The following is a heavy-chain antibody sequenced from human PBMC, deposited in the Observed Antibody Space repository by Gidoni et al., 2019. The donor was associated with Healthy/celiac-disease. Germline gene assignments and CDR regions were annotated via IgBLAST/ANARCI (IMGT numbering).Heavy chain of an antibody. V-gene: IGHV3-23*01. J-gene: IGHJ4*02. CDR1: GFTFSSYA. CDR3: AKGIVRIAAAGPLDY. D-gene: IGHD6-13*01. CDR2: ISGSGGST. Sequence: EVQLLESGGGLVQPGGSLRLSCAASGFTFSSYAMRWVRQAPGKGLEWVSAISGSGGSTYYADSVKGRFTISRDNSKNTRYLQMNSRRAEDTAVYYCAKGIVRIAAAGPLDYWGQGTLVTVSS.